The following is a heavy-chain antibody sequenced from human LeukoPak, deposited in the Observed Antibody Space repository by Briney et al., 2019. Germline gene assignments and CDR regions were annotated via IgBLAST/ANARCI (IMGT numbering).Heavy chain of an antibody. CDR2: TRKKANSYTT. Sequence: GRSLRLSCAASGFTFSRFWMNWVRQAPGKGLEWVGRTRKKANSYTTEYAASVKGRFTISRDDSKNSLYLQMNSLKSDDTAVYYCARVGEAYSLDYWGQGTLVTVSS. V-gene: IGHV3-72*01. J-gene: IGHJ4*02. CDR1: GFTFSRFW. CDR3: ARVGEAYSLDY. D-gene: IGHD4-11*01.